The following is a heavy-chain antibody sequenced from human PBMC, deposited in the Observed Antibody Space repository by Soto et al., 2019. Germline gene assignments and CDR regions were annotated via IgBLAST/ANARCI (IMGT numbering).Heavy chain of an antibody. CDR2: IYYSGST. D-gene: IGHD5-18*01. J-gene: IGHJ4*02. Sequence: PSETLSLTCTVSGGSISSSSYYWGWIRQPPGKGLEWIGSIYYSGSTYYNPSLKSRVTISVDTSKNQFSLKLSSVTAADTAVYYCARHKGHLTAKGLADYWGRGTLVTVSS. CDR3: ARHKGHLTAKGLADY. V-gene: IGHV4-39*01. CDR1: GGSISSSSYY.